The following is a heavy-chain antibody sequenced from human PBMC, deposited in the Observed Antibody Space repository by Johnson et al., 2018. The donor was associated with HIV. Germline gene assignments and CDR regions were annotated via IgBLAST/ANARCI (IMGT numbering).Heavy chain of an antibody. CDR1: GFTFSSYG. CDR2: IWYDGSNK. CDR3: ARRTVVTPGAFDI. V-gene: IGHV3-33*01. Sequence: QVQLVESGGGVVQPGRSLRLSCAAFGFTFSSYGIHWVRQAPGKGLEWVAVIWYDGSNKYYADSVKGRFTISRDNSKNTLYLQMNTLRAEDAAVYYCARRTVVTPGAFDIWGQGTMVTVSS. D-gene: IGHD4-23*01. J-gene: IGHJ3*02.